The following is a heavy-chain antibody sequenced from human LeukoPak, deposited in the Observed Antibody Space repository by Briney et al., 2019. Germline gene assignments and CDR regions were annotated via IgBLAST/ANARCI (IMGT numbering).Heavy chain of an antibody. CDR3: ARDGDSSGYIGN. J-gene: IGHJ4*02. D-gene: IGHD3-22*01. CDR2: IKQDGSQE. CDR1: RFTLSTYW. V-gene: IGHV3-7*01. Sequence: GGSLRLSCAASRFTLSTYWMSWVRQAPGKGLEWVAHIKQDGSQEYYVDSVKGRFTISRDSAKNSLYLQMNSLRAEDTAVYYCARDGDSSGYIGNWGQGTLVTVSS.